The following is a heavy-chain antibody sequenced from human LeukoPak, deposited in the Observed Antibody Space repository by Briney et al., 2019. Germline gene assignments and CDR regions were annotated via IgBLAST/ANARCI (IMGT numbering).Heavy chain of an antibody. Sequence: SETLSPTCTVSGVSISSYYWSRIRQPAGKGLEWIGRIYTSGSTNYNPSLKSRVTMSVDTSKNQFSLKLSSVTAADTAVYYCARDSRPSSGDKEVLDYWGQGTLVTVSS. J-gene: IGHJ4*02. D-gene: IGHD6-19*01. CDR3: ARDSRPSSGDKEVLDY. V-gene: IGHV4-4*07. CDR1: GVSISSYY. CDR2: IYTSGST.